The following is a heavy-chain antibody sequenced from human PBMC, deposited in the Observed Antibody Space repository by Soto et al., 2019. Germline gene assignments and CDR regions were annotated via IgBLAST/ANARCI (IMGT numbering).Heavy chain of an antibody. CDR2: IYYSGST. J-gene: IGHJ6*03. D-gene: IGHD4-4*01. Sequence: PSETLSLTCTVSGGSISSGGYYWSWIRQHPGKGLEWIGYIYYSGSTYYNPSLKSRVTISVDTSKNQFSLKLSSVTAADTAVYYCARVFHDYSIHYYMDVWGKGTTVTVSS. CDR1: GGSISSGGYY. V-gene: IGHV4-31*03. CDR3: ARVFHDYSIHYYMDV.